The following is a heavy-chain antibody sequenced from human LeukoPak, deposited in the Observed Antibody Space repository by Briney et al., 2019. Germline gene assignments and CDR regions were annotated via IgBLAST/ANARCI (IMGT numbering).Heavy chain of an antibody. CDR1: GGSFSGYY. V-gene: IGHV4-34*01. D-gene: IGHD3-10*01. CDR2: INHSGST. Sequence: SETLSLTCAVYGGSFSGYYWSWIRQPPGKGLEWIGEINHSGSTNYNPSLKSRVTISVDTSKNQFSLKLSSVTAADTAVYYCARDRVEYYGSGSYSIWVDYWGQGTLVTVPS. J-gene: IGHJ4*02. CDR3: ARDRVEYYGSGSYSIWVDY.